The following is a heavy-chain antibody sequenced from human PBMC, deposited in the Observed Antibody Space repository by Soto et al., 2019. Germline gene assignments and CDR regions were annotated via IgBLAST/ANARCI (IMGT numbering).Heavy chain of an antibody. D-gene: IGHD7-27*01. J-gene: IGHJ4*02. CDR2: IYYNGGT. Sequence: SETLSLTCTVPGGSVNIGTYYWSWIRQPPGKGLEWIGYIYYNGGTNYNPSLKSRVTISVDTSKNEFSLKLYSVTAAETALYYCATYRLGIYFDYWGQGALVTVSP. V-gene: IGHV4-61*01. CDR3: ATYRLGIYFDY. CDR1: GGSVNIGTYY.